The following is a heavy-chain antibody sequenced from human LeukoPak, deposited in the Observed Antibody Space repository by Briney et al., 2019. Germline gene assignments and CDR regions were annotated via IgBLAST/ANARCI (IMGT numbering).Heavy chain of an antibody. Sequence: GGSLRLSCAVSGVTLSNYGMSWVRQAPGKGLEWVAGISDSGGRTNYADSVKGRFTISRDNPKNTLYLQMNSLRAEDTAVYFCAKRGVVIRVFLVGFHKEAYYFDSWGQGALVTVSS. CDR2: ISDSGGRT. CDR3: AKRGVVIRVFLVGFHKEAYYFDS. V-gene: IGHV3-23*01. J-gene: IGHJ4*02. CDR1: GVTLSNYG. D-gene: IGHD3-10*01.